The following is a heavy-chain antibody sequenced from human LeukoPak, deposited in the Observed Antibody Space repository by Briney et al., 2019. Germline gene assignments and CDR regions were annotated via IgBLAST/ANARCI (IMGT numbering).Heavy chain of an antibody. D-gene: IGHD4-17*01. V-gene: IGHV3-30*04. Sequence: GGSLRLSCEASGIIFSDYAMHWVRQAPGKGLEWVAVVSYDGMTTYYADSVKGRLTISRDNSKNTVYLQMDSLRGEDTAVYFCASEPDQTYGEHYFETWGQGTLVTVSS. J-gene: IGHJ4*02. CDR1: GIIFSDYA. CDR3: ASEPDQTYGEHYFET. CDR2: VSYDGMTT.